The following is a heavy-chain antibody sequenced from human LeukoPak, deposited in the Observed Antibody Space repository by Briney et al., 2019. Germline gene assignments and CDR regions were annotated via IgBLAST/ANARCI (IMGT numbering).Heavy chain of an antibody. J-gene: IGHJ4*02. CDR2: INPNSGGT. V-gene: IGHV1-2*02. CDR3: ARDYYETSGPFDS. D-gene: IGHD3-22*01. CDR1: GYTFTGYY. Sequence: ASVKVSCKASGYTFTGYYMHRVRQAPGQGLEWMGWINPNSGGTNYAQKFQGRVTMTRDTSISTAYMELSRLRSDDTAVYYCARDYYETSGPFDSWGQGTLVTVSS.